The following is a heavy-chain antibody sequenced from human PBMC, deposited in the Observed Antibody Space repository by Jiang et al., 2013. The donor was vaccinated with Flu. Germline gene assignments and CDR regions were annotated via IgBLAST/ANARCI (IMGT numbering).Heavy chain of an antibody. CDR3: ASSVLSGGVGQGAFDI. J-gene: IGHJ3*02. D-gene: IGHD2-8*02. Sequence: FTSYGISWVRQAPGQGLEWMGWISAYNGNTNYAQKLQGRVTMTTDTSTSTAYMELRSLRSDDTAVYYCASSVLSGGVGQGAFDIWGQGTMVTVSS. CDR2: ISAYNGNT. V-gene: IGHV1-18*01. CDR1: FTSYG.